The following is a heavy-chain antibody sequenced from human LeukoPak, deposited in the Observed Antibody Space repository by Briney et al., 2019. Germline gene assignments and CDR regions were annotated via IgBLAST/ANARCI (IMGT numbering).Heavy chain of an antibody. J-gene: IGHJ3*02. CDR2: IYYSGST. CDR1: GGSISSGDYY. V-gene: IGHV4-30-4*01. CDR3: ARQTRRYDSSGYYWTHDAFDI. D-gene: IGHD3-22*01. Sequence: PSETLSLTCTVSGGSISSGDYYWSWIRQPPGKGLEWIGYIYYSGSTYYNPSLKSRVTISVDTSKNQFSLKLSSVTAADTAVYYCARQTRRYDSSGYYWTHDAFDIWGQGTMVTVSS.